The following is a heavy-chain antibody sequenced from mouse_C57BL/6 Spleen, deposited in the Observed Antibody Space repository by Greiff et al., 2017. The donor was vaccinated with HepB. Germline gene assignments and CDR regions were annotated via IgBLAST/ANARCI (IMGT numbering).Heavy chain of an antibody. V-gene: IGHV1-20*01. CDR2: INPYNGDT. J-gene: IGHJ4*01. Sequence: EVKLMDSGPELVKPGDSVKISCKASGYSFTGYFMNWVMQSHGKSLEWIGRINPYNGDTFYNQKFKGKATLTVDKASSTAHMGLRSLTAEDSAVYYCARRGITMDYWGQGTSVTVSS. CDR3: ARRGITMDY. CDR1: GYSFTGYF.